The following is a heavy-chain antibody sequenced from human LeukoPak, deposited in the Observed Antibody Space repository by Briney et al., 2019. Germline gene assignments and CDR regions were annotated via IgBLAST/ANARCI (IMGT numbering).Heavy chain of an antibody. CDR2: IYYSGST. CDR1: GYSISSSNW. CDR3: ARTSYDFWSGYYSDAFDI. Sequence: SETLSLTCAVSGYSISSSNWWGWIRQPPGEGLEWIGYIYYSGSTYYNPSLKSRVTMSVDTSKNQFSLKLSSVTAVDTAVYYCARTSYDFWSGYYSDAFDIWGQGTMVTVSS. V-gene: IGHV4-28*01. J-gene: IGHJ3*02. D-gene: IGHD3-3*01.